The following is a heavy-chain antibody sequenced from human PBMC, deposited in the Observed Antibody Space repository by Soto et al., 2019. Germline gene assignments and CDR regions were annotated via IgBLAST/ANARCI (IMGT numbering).Heavy chain of an antibody. V-gene: IGHV4-59*08. D-gene: IGHD5-12*01. CDR1: GGSISSHY. CDR3: PRHDGYDKYFGY. CDR2: IYYSGST. Sequence: PSETLSLTRTVSGGSISSHYWSWIRQPPGQGLEWIGYIYYSGSTNYNPSLRSRVTISVDTSNSQFSLRLSSLTAAHEAGSFFPRHDGYDKYFGYWGQGTLVTVSS. J-gene: IGHJ4*02.